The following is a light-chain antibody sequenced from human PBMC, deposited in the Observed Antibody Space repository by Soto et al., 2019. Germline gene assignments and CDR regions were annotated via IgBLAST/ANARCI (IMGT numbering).Light chain of an antibody. CDR1: QSVSSSY. CDR2: GAS. V-gene: IGKV3-20*01. Sequence: EIVLTQSPGTLSLSPGERATLSCRASQSVSSSYLAWYQQKPGQAPRLLIYGASNRATGIPDRSSGSGSGTDFTLTISRLEPEDFAVYYCQQYGSSPPYAFGQGTKVDIK. J-gene: IGKJ2*01. CDR3: QQYGSSPPYA.